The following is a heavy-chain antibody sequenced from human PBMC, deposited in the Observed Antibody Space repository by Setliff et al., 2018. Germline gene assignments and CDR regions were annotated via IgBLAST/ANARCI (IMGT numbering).Heavy chain of an antibody. CDR1: GSSLSDFGVG. J-gene: IGHJ3*01. CDR2: IYWDGDE. D-gene: IGHD2-15*01. Sequence: SGPTLVNPTQTLTLTCSFSGSSLSDFGVGVGWIRQPPGKAPEWLALIYWDGDEHYTPSLEKRLTITKDTSKNQLVLTVSNMDSMDTATYFCAYRRKMSARYDAFEVWGQGTLVT. CDR3: AYRRKMSARYDAFEV. V-gene: IGHV2-5*02.